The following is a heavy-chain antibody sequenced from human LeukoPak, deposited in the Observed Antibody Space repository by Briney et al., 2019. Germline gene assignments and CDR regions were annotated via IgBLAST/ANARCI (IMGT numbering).Heavy chain of an antibody. CDR1: GGSISSYY. CDR3: ARASLITIFGVVIIEYFDY. D-gene: IGHD3-3*01. J-gene: IGHJ4*02. Sequence: SETLSLTCTASGGSISSYYWSWIRQPPGKGLEWIGYIYYSGSTNYNPSLKSRVTISVDTSKNQFSLKLSSVTAADTAVYYCARASLITIFGVVIIEYFDYWGQGTLVTVSS. V-gene: IGHV4-59*01. CDR2: IYYSGST.